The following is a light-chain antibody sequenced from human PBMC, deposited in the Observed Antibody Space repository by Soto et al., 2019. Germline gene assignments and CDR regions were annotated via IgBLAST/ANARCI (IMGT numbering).Light chain of an antibody. CDR3: QQYGRSPWT. CDR1: QTVSSSY. Sequence: DIVLTQSPGTLSLSPGEGGTLSCRASQTVSSSYLAWYQQKPGQAPRLLIYGASSRATGIPDRFSGSGSGTDFTLTITRLEPEDSEVYYCQQYGRSPWTFGQGTKVEIK. V-gene: IGKV3-20*01. J-gene: IGKJ1*01. CDR2: GAS.